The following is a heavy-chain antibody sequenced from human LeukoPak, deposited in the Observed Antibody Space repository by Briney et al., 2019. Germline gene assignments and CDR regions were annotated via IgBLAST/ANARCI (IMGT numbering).Heavy chain of an antibody. D-gene: IGHD6-13*01. CDR3: ARRGSIAAAIDY. J-gene: IGHJ4*02. Sequence: SETLSLTCTVSGGSISSSSYYWGWIRQPPGKGLEWIGSIYYSGSTYYNPSLKSRVTISVDTSKNQFSLKLSSVTAADTAVYYCARRGSIAAAIDYWGQGTLVTVSS. CDR1: GGSISSSSYY. V-gene: IGHV4-39*07. CDR2: IYYSGST.